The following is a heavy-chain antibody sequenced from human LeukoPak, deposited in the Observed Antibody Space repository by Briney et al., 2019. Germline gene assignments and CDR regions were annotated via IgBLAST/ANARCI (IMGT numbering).Heavy chain of an antibody. V-gene: IGHV3-30*03. D-gene: IGHD4-17*01. J-gene: IGHJ6*02. CDR3: ARDLMTTVTTREGTYYYYYGMDV. CDR1: GFTFSSYG. CDR2: ISDDGTRK. Sequence: GRSLRLSCAASGFTFSSYGIHWVRLAPGKGLEWVAVISDDGTRKYYADSVQGRFTISRDNSKNTLYLQMNSLRAEDTAVYYCARDLMTTVTTREGTYYYYYGMDVWGQGTTVTVSS.